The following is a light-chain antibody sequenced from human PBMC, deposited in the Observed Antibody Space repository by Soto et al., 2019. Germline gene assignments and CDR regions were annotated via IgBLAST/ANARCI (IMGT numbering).Light chain of an antibody. CDR1: SSNIGSNT. J-gene: IGLJ2*01. Sequence: QSALTQPPSASGTPGQRVTISCSGSSSNIGSNTVNWYQQLPGTAPKLVIHTNDQRPSGVPDRFSGSKSGTSASLAISGLHSEDEADYYCVAWDDSLNGYVVFGGVTKVTVL. CDR2: TND. V-gene: IGLV1-44*01. CDR3: VAWDDSLNGYVV.